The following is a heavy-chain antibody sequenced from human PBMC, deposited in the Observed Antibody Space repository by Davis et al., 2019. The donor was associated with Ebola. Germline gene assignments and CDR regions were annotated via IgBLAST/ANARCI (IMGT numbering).Heavy chain of an antibody. CDR1: GGSLSSSSYY. CDR2: ISYSGST. D-gene: IGHD5-24*01. J-gene: IGHJ4*02. CDR3: ARLHNFFSAQYFFDS. V-gene: IGHV4-39*01. Sequence: SETLSLTCTVSGGSLSSSSYYWGWVRQPPGKGLEWIGSISYSGSTSYNPSLQSRVTISVDTSENQFSLKLSSVTAADTALYYCARLHNFFSAQYFFDSWGQGTLVTVSS.